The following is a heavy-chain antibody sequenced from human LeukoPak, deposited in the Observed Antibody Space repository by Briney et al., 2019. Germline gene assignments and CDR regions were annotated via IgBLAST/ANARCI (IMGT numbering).Heavy chain of an antibody. D-gene: IGHD3-3*01. CDR2: MNPNSGNT. J-gene: IGHJ4*02. CDR1: GYTFTGYY. V-gene: IGHV1-8*02. CDR3: VTIFGVVIIGHY. Sequence: ASVKVSCKASGYTFTGYYMHWVRQATGQGLEWMGWMNPNSGNTGYAQKFQGRVTMTRNTSIGTAYMELSSLRSEDTAVYYCVTIFGVVIIGHYWGQGTLVTVSS.